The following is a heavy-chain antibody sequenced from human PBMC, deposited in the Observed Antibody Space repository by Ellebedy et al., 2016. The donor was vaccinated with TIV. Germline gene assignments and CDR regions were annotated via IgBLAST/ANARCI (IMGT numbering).Heavy chain of an antibody. CDR2: IYYSGST. CDR1: GGSISSSSYY. D-gene: IGHD6-13*01. Sequence: MPSETLSLTCTVSGGSISSSSYYWGWIRQPPGKGLEWIASIYYSGSTYYNPSLKSRVTISVDTSKNQFSLKLSSVTAADTAVYYCARLGGQQLSRCYFDYWGQGALVTVSS. J-gene: IGHJ4*02. CDR3: ARLGGQQLSRCYFDY. V-gene: IGHV4-39*01.